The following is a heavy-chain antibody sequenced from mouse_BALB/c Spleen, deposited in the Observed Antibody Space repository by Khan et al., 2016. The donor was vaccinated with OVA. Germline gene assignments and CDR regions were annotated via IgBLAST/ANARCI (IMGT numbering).Heavy chain of an antibody. V-gene: IGHV5-6-5*01. J-gene: IGHJ2*01. CDR2: ISSGGTT. D-gene: IGHD2-14*01. CDR3: AREAYRYDEYYFDY. CDR1: GFTFSSYA. Sequence: EVQLVESGGGSVKPGGSLKLSCAVSGFTFSSYAMSWVRQTPEKRLEWVASISSGGTTYYPDRVKGRFTISSDNARNILYLQMSSLWSEDMAMYYCAREAYRYDEYYFDYWGQGTTRTVSS.